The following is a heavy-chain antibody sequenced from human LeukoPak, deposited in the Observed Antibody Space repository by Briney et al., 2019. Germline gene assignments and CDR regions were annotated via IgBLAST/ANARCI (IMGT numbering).Heavy chain of an antibody. Sequence: GESLKISCKGSGYSFTSYWIGWVRQMPGKGLEWMGIIYPGDSDTRYSPSFQGQATISADKSISTAYLQWSSLKASDTAMYYCARLGGGIAARPGGNWFDPWGQGTLVTVSS. CDR2: IYPGDSDT. J-gene: IGHJ5*02. D-gene: IGHD6-6*01. CDR3: ARLGGGIAARPGGNWFDP. V-gene: IGHV5-51*01. CDR1: GYSFTSYW.